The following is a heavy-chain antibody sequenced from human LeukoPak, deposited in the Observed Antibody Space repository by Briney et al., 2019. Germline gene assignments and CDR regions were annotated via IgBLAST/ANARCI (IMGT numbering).Heavy chain of an antibody. CDR3: ARVVGAAHFDY. D-gene: IGHD2-15*01. Sequence: GASVKVSCKASGYTFTSYYMHWVRQAPGQGLEWMGIINPSGGSTNYAQKFQGRVTMTRDMSTSTVFMELSSLRSEDTAVYYCARVVGAAHFDYWGQGTLVTVSS. CDR1: GYTFTSYY. J-gene: IGHJ4*02. CDR2: INPSGGST. V-gene: IGHV1-46*01.